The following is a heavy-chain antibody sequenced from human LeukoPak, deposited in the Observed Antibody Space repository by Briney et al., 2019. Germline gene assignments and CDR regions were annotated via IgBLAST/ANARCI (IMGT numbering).Heavy chain of an antibody. D-gene: IGHD6-6*01. V-gene: IGHV3-48*03. CDR2: ISSGSTI. J-gene: IGHJ4*02. CDR1: GFTFSSYE. Sequence: GGSLRLSCAASGFTFSSYEMNWVRQAPGKGLEWVSYISSGSTIYYADSVKGRFTISRDNAKNSLYLQMNSLRAEDTAVYYCARASSSPPYYFDYWGQGTLVTVSS. CDR3: ARASSSPPYYFDY.